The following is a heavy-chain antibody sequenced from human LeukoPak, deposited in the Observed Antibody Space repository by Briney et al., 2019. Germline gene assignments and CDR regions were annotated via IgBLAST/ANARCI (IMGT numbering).Heavy chain of an antibody. CDR3: ARAPQSTYFDY. CDR1: GFTFSSYA. J-gene: IGHJ4*02. V-gene: IGHV3-20*04. Sequence: GGSLRLSCAASGFTFSSYAMSWVRQAPGKGLEWVSGINWNGGSTGYADSVKGRFTISGDNAKNSLYLQMNSLRAEDTALYYCARAPQSTYFDYWGQGTLVTVSS. CDR2: INWNGGST.